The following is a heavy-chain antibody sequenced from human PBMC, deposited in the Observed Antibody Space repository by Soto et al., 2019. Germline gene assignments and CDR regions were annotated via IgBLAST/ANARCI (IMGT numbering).Heavy chain of an antibody. CDR3: ARAITYYCSGSYLALGY. D-gene: IGHD3-10*01. V-gene: IGHV3-33*01. Sequence: QVQLVETGGGVVQPGRSLRLSCAASGFTFSSYGMHWVRQAPGKGLEWVAVIWYDGSNKYYADTVKGRFTISRDNSKNTLYLQMNRLRAEDTAVYYCARAITYYCSGSYLALGYWGQGTLVTVSS. CDR2: IWYDGSNK. CDR1: GFTFSSYG. J-gene: IGHJ4*02.